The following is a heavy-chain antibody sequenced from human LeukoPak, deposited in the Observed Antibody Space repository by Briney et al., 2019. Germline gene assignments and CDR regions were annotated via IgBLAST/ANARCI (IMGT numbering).Heavy chain of an antibody. V-gene: IGHV3-21*01. D-gene: IGHD1-26*01. CDR2: ISSSSSYI. J-gene: IGHJ4*02. CDR1: GFTVSSNY. CDR3: AGDGTRSYGATNN. Sequence: GSLRLSCAASGFTVSSNYMSWVRQAPGKGLEWVSSISSSSSYIYYADSVKGRFTISRDNAKNSLYLQMNSLRAEDTAVYYCAGDGTRSYGATNNWGQGTLVTVSS.